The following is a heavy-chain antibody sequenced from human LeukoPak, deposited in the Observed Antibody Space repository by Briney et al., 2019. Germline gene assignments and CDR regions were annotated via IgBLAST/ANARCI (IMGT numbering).Heavy chain of an antibody. V-gene: IGHV1-2*02. CDR3: ARRKYSSGWYVGIYFDY. J-gene: IGHJ4*02. CDR2: INPNSGGT. D-gene: IGHD6-19*01. CDR1: GYTFTGYY. Sequence: ASVKVSCKASGYTFTGYYMHWVRQAPGQGVEWMGWINPNSGGTNYAQKFQGRVTMTRDTSISTAYMELSRLRSDDTAVYYCARRKYSSGWYVGIYFDYWGQGTLVTVSS.